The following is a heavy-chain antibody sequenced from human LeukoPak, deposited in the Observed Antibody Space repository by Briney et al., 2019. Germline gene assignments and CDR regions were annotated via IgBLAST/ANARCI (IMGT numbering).Heavy chain of an antibody. Sequence: PSETLSLTCTVSGYSISSGYYWGWIRQPPGKGLERIGSIYHSGSTYYNPSLKSRVTISVDTSKNQFSLRLSSVTAADTAVYYCASDRGLVWGYYFDYWGQGTLVTVSS. V-gene: IGHV4-38-2*02. J-gene: IGHJ4*02. D-gene: IGHD3-16*01. CDR2: IYHSGST. CDR1: GYSISSGYY. CDR3: ASDRGLVWGYYFDY.